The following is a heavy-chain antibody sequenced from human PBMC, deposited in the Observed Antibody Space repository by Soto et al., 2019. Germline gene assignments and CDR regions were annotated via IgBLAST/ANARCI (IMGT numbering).Heavy chain of an antibody. D-gene: IGHD3-3*01. V-gene: IGHV3-33*01. CDR3: ARAPSSRSSPNLDFYYYDY. CDR2: IWYDGSKT. J-gene: IGHJ4*02. Sequence: PGWCARLSGAAGLLTRSRSSMYCVLQAPSKGQEWVAIIWYDGSKTYYAHSMKGRFTISRDTSKNTLYLQTNSLRAKHTAVYYCARAPSSRSSPNLDFYYYDYGVQG. CDR1: LLTRSRSS.